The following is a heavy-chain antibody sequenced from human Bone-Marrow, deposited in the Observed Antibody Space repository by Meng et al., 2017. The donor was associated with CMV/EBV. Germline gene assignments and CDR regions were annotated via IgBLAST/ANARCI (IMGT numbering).Heavy chain of an antibody. V-gene: IGHV1-2*02. Sequence: ASVKVSCKASGYTFTGYYMHWVRQAPGQGLEWMGWINPNSGGTNYAQKFQGRVTMTRDTSISTAYMELSRLRSDDTAVYYCARRCGGDCNHFDYWGQGTLVTVSS. CDR3: ARRCGGDCNHFDY. CDR1: GYTFTGYY. D-gene: IGHD2-21*01. J-gene: IGHJ4*02. CDR2: INPNSGGT.